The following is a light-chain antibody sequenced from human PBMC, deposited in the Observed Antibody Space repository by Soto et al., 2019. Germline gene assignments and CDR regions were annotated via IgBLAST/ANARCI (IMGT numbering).Light chain of an antibody. CDR3: QRYYNSVLT. Sequence: DIQMTQSPSSLSASLGDRVTITCRASQSISNFLNWVQHKPGNAPKVLISAASTLQSGVPPRFSGSESGTDFTLTISSLQTEDSASYYCQRYYNSVLTFGGGTKVDIK. CDR2: AAS. CDR1: QSISNF. V-gene: IGKV1-39*01. J-gene: IGKJ4*01.